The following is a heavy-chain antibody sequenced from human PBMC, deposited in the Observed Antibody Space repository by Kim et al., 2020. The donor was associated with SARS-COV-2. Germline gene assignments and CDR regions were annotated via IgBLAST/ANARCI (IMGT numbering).Heavy chain of an antibody. J-gene: IGHJ4*02. D-gene: IGHD2-8*01. Sequence: YAASVKGRFTISRDNAKNSRYLQMSSLRADDTAVYYCARGPGAVYDGYFDYWGQGTLVTVSS. CDR3: ARGPGAVYDGYFDY. V-gene: IGHV3-11*06.